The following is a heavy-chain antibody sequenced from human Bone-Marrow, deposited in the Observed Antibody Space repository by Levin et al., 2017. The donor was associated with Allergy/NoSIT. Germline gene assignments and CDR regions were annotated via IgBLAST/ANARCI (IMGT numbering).Heavy chain of an antibody. V-gene: IGHV3-23*01. CDR1: GFSFNKYA. D-gene: IGHD2-2*01. CDR2: VSSSGAAT. Sequence: PGESLKISCAASGFSFNKYAMSWVRQAPGKGLEWVSVVSSSGAATYYTHSVKGRFTISRDNSRNTVFLQMNSLRVEDTATYYCAKPDAKDHYCSRTTCSSSYYDFWGQGILVTVSS. J-gene: IGHJ4*02. CDR3: AKPDAKDHYCSRTTCSSSYYDF.